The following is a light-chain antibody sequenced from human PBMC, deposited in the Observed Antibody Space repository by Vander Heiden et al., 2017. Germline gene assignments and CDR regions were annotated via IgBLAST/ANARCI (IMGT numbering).Light chain of an antibody. CDR1: QGVSSN. CDR3: KQRSNWLWT. V-gene: IGKV3-11*01. J-gene: IGKJ1*01. CDR2: DAS. Sequence: EIVLTQSPATLSSSPGERATLYCMDSQGVSSNLDRYQQKPGQAPRLLIYDASNRATGSPARFSGSGSGTDFTLTISSLEPEDFAVYYCKQRSNWLWTFGQGTKVEIK.